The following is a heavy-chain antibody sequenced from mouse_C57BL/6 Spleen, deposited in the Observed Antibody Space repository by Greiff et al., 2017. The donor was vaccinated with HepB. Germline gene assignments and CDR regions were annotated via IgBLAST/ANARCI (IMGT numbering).Heavy chain of an antibody. CDR2: INPSTGGT. CDR1: GYSFTGYY. CDR3: AKGIAAQAPWFAY. Sequence: VQLQQPGPELVKPGASVKISCKASGYSFTGYYMNWVKQSPEKSLEWIGEINPSTGGTTYNQKFKAKATLTVDKSSSTAYMQLKSLTSEDSAVYYCAKGIAAQAPWFAYWGQGTLVTVSA. D-gene: IGHD3-2*02. V-gene: IGHV1-42*01. J-gene: IGHJ3*01.